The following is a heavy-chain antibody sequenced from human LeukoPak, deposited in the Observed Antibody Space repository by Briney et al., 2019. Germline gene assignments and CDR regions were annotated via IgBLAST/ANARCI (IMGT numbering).Heavy chain of an antibody. CDR2: IYASGST. Sequence: SETLSLTCTFSGGSVSSYYWSWIRQPAGKGLEWIGRIYASGSTNYNPSLKSRVTMSVDTSKNQFSLRLSSVTAADTAVYYCARDRYYYDTSGPPLDIWGQGTMVTVSS. CDR1: GGSVSSYY. D-gene: IGHD3-22*01. J-gene: IGHJ3*02. CDR3: ARDRYYYDTSGPPLDI. V-gene: IGHV4-4*07.